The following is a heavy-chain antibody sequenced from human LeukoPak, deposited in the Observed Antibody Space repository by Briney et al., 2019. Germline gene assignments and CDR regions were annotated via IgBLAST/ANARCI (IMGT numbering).Heavy chain of an antibody. Sequence: SVKVSCKASGYTFTSYPISWVRLAPGQGLEWMGRIVPILGIANYAQEFQGRLIITADKATSSAYMELSSLRSEDTAVYYCARDQGDNSYGYYAIWYAFDVWGQGTMVTVSS. CDR1: GYTFTSYP. D-gene: IGHD5-18*01. J-gene: IGHJ3*01. CDR2: IVPILGIA. CDR3: ARDQGDNSYGYYAIWYAFDV. V-gene: IGHV1-69*04.